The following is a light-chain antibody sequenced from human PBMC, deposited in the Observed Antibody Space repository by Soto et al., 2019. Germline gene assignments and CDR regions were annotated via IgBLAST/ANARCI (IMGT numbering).Light chain of an antibody. J-gene: IGKJ1*01. CDR1: QDISSY. V-gene: IGKV1-39*01. CDR2: AAS. Sequence: DIQMTQSPSSLSASLGDRVTITCRANQDISSYLIWYQHKLGQAPKLLIHAASTLASGVPSRFSGSEPGTDFTLTISGREHEDSATYYCQQSYKTPWTFCQGTKVEIK. CDR3: QQSYKTPWT.